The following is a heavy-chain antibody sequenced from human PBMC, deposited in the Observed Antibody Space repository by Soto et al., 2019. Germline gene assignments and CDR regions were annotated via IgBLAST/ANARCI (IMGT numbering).Heavy chain of an antibody. CDR1: GYSISSDYY. V-gene: IGHV4-38-2*01. CDR2: KYHSGIT. CDR3: ARGVLGATTYFDY. Sequence: SETLSLTCAVSGYSISSDYYWGWIRQPPGKGLEWIASKYHSGITYYNPSLKSRVTISVDTSKNQLSLKLSSVTAAGTAVYYCARGVLGATTYFDYWGQGTLVTFSS. D-gene: IGHD1-26*01. J-gene: IGHJ4*02.